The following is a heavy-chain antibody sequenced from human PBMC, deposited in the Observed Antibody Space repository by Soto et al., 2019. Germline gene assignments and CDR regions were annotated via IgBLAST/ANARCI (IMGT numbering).Heavy chain of an antibody. CDR1: GFTFSSYA. V-gene: IGHV3-30-3*01. Sequence: GGSLRLSCAASGFTFSSYAMHWVRQAPGKGLEWVAVISYDGSNKYYADSVKGRFTISRDNSKNTLYLQMNSLRAEDTAVYYCARLAARGEYYYYYGMDVWGQGTTVTVSS. D-gene: IGHD6-6*01. CDR2: ISYDGSNK. J-gene: IGHJ6*02. CDR3: ARLAARGEYYYYYGMDV.